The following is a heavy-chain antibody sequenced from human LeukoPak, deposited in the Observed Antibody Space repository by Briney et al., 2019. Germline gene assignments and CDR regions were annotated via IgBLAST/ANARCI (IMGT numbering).Heavy chain of an antibody. CDR3: AKEWHLWFGETFDY. V-gene: IGHV3-30*18. CDR2: ISYDGSNK. CDR1: GFTFSSYG. D-gene: IGHD3-10*01. Sequence: PGRSLRLSCAASGFTFSSYGMHWVRQTPGKGLEWVAVISYDGSNKYYADSVKGRFTISRDNSKNTLYLQMNSLRAEDTAVYYCAKEWHLWFGETFDYWGQGTLVTVSS. J-gene: IGHJ4*02.